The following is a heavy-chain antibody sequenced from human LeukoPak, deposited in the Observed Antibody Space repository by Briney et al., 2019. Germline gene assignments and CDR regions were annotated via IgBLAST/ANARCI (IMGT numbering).Heavy chain of an antibody. V-gene: IGHV3-11*04. CDR3: AREGRYCSSTSCYWSFDY. Sequence: LSLTCAVYGGSFSGYYWSWIRQAPGKGLEWVSYISSSGSTIYYADSVKGRFTISRDNAKNSLYLQMNSLRAEDTAVYYCAREGRYCSSTSCYWSFDYWGQGTLVTVSS. CDR2: ISSSGSTI. D-gene: IGHD2-2*01. J-gene: IGHJ4*02. CDR1: GGSFSGYY.